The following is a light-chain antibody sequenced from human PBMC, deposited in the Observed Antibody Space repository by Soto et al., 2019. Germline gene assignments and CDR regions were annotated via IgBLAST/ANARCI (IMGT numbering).Light chain of an antibody. CDR1: SSDVGTYNR. CDR2: EVS. J-gene: IGLJ3*02. V-gene: IGLV2-18*02. CDR3: SSFTTSDTGV. Sequence: QSALTQPPSVSGSPGQAVTISCTGTSSDVGTYNRVSWYQQPPGTAPKLIIYEVSNRPSGVPDRFSGSKSGNTASLTISGLQAEDEADYYCSSFTTSDTGVVGGGTKLTVL.